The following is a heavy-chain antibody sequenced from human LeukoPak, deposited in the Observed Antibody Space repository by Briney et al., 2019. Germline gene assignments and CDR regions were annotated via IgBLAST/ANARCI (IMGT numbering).Heavy chain of an antibody. Sequence: GGSLRLSCAASGFTFSSYGMHWVRQAPGKGLEWVAVISYDGSNKYYADSVKGRFTISRDNSKNTLYLQMNSLGAEDTAVYYCAKDRRYQLLYWFDPWGQGTLVTVSS. D-gene: IGHD2-2*01. J-gene: IGHJ5*02. V-gene: IGHV3-30*18. CDR2: ISYDGSNK. CDR1: GFTFSSYG. CDR3: AKDRRYQLLYWFDP.